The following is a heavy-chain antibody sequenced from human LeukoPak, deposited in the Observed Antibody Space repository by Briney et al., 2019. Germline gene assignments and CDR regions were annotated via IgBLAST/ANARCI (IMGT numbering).Heavy chain of an antibody. Sequence: ASVKVSCKASGYTFTGYYMHWVRQAPGQGLEWMGLINPKRGGTNYSQKFQGRVTMTRDTSISTACRELRRLRSEHTAVYYFARDRGVAPIGGVDYWGRGTLVTVSS. J-gene: IGHJ4*02. D-gene: IGHD5-12*01. V-gene: IGHV1-2*02. CDR1: GYTFTGYY. CDR3: ARDRGVAPIGGVDY. CDR2: INPKRGGT.